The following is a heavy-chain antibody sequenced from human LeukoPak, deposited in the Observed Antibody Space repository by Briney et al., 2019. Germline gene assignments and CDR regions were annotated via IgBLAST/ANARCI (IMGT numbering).Heavy chain of an antibody. J-gene: IGHJ4*02. Sequence: PGGSLRLSCAPSGFTFSSYAMSWVRQAPGKGLEWVSATSGSVGSTYYADSVKGRFTISRDNSKNTLYLQMNSLRAEDTAVYYCAKVAYYYDSSGYYYGYYFDYWGQGTLVTVSS. D-gene: IGHD3-22*01. V-gene: IGHV3-23*01. CDR1: GFTFSSYA. CDR2: TSGSVGST. CDR3: AKVAYYYDSSGYYYGYYFDY.